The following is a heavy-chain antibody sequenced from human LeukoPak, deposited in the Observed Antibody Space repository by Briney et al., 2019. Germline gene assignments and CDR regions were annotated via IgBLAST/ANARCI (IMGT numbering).Heavy chain of an antibody. V-gene: IGHV4-61*01. CDR3: AGKGIQLWSTDDY. Sequence: SETLSLTCTVSGGSFSSGSYYWGWIRQPPGKGLEWIGYIYYSGSTNYNPSLKSRVTISVDTSKNQFSLKLSSVTAADTAVYYCAGKGIQLWSTDDYWGQGTLVTVSS. D-gene: IGHD5-18*01. CDR2: IYYSGST. CDR1: GGSFSSGSYY. J-gene: IGHJ4*02.